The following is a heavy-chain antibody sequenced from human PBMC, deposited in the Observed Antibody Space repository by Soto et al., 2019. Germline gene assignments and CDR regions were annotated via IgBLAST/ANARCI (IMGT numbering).Heavy chain of an antibody. CDR1: GGTFSSYA. J-gene: IGHJ6*02. CDR3: ARDIVVVPAAMANYYYGMDV. V-gene: IGHV1-69*13. D-gene: IGHD2-2*01. CDR2: IIPIFGTA. Sequence: SVKVSCKASGGTFSSYAISWVRQAPGKRLEWMGGIIPIFGTANYAQKFQGRVTITADESTSTAYMELSSLRSEDTAVYYCARDIVVVPAAMANYYYGMDVWGQGTTVTVSS.